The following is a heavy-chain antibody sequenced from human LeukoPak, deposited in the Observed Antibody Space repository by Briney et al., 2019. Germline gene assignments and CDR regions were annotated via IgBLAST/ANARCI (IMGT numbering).Heavy chain of an antibody. J-gene: IGHJ6*03. CDR1: SFSFSNYW. CDR2: IYPGDSDT. CDR3: ARTAGANYYDYYMDV. Sequence: GESLKISCNCSSFSFSNYWIGWMRQMPGKGLEGMGIIYPGDSDTRYSLSFQGQVTISADKSISTAYLQWSSLKASDTAMYYCARTAGANYYDYYMDVWGKGTTVTVSS. D-gene: IGHD4/OR15-4a*01. V-gene: IGHV5-51*01.